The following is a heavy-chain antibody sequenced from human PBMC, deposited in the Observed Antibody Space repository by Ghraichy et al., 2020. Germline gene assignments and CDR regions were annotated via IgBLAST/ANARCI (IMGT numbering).Heavy chain of an antibody. CDR2: ISARGGDT. J-gene: IGHJ4*02. CDR1: GFTFSNYA. Sequence: GGSLRLSCAASGFTFSNYAMSWVRQPPGKGLEWVSSISARGGDTYYADSVQGRFTLSRDNSENTLYLQMSSLRAEDTAVYYCAREVYSFSGSFSTFYFDYWGQGILVSVSS. CDR3: AREVYSFSGSFSTFYFDY. D-gene: IGHD3-10*01. V-gene: IGHV3-23*01.